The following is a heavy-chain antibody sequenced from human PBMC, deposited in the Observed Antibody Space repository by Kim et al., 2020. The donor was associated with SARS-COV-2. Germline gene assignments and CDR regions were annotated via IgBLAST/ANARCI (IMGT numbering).Heavy chain of an antibody. V-gene: IGHV3-43*02. CDR2: ISADGHST. J-gene: IGHJ2*01. CDR1: GFTFHDYA. CDR3: GKDIFSPRFGELLYWYFDL. D-gene: IGHD3-10*01. Sequence: GGSLRLSCTASGFTFHDYAMHWVRQVPGKGLEWISVISADGHSTYYGDSVKGRFTISRDNYNNSLYLQMDSLRTEDTALYSCGKDIFSPRFGELLYWYFDLWGRGTLVTVSS.